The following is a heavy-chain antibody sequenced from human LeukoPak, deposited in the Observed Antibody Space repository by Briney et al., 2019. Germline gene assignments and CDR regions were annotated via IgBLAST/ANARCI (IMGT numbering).Heavy chain of an antibody. D-gene: IGHD3-16*01. J-gene: IGHJ6*03. CDR3: ARDTGESGYYYYMDV. V-gene: IGHV3-66*02. Sequence: GGSLRLSCAASGFTVSSNYMSWVRQAPGKGLEWVSVIYSGGSTYYADSVKGRFTISRDNSKNTLYLQMNSLRAEDTAVYYCARDTGESGYYYYMDVWGKGITVTVSS. CDR2: IYSGGST. CDR1: GFTVSSNY.